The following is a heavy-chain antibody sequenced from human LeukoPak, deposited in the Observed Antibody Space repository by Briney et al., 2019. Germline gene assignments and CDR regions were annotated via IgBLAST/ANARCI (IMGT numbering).Heavy chain of an antibody. V-gene: IGHV4-59*08. J-gene: IGHJ4*02. Sequence: SETLSLTCTVSGGSISSYYWSWIRQPPGKGLEWIGYIYYSGSTNYNPSLKSRVTISVDTSKNPFSLKLSSVTAADTAVYYCARQLDFWSGYYGQGSYYFDYWGQGTLVTVSS. CDR2: IYYSGST. CDR3: ARQLDFWSGYYGQGSYYFDY. D-gene: IGHD3-3*01. CDR1: GGSISSYY.